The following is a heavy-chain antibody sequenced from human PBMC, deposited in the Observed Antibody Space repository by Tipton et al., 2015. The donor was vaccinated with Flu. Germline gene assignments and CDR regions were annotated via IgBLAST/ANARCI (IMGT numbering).Heavy chain of an antibody. D-gene: IGHD3-16*01. CDR3: ARFAGGP. J-gene: IGHJ5*02. V-gene: IGHV3-7*01. CDR2: IKQDGSQI. Sequence: QLVQSGGGLVQPGGSLRLSCVGSGFTLSSYWMSWVRQAPGKGLEWVANIKQDGSQIYYVDSVKGRFIISRDSARNSLYLQMNSLRGEDTAIYHCARFAGGPWGQGTLVTVSS. CDR1: GFTLSSYW.